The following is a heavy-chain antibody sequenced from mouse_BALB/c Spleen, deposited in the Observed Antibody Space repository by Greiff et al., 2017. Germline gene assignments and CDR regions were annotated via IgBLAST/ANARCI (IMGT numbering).Heavy chain of an antibody. V-gene: IGHV5-6*01. CDR3: ARHLGDYDEDYFDY. CDR1: GFTFSSYG. J-gene: IGHJ2*01. D-gene: IGHD2-4*01. CDR2: ISSGGSYT. Sequence: VQLKESGGDLVKPGGSLKLSCAASGFTFSSYGMSWVRQTPDKRLEWVATISSGGSYTYYPDSVKGRFTISRDNAKNTLYLQMSSLKSEDTAMYYCARHLGDYDEDYFDYWGQGTTLTVSS.